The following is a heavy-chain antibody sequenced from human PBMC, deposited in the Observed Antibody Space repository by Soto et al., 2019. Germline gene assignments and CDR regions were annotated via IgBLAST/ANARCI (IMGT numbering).Heavy chain of an antibody. CDR1: WYSVSSNSAA. CDR2: TYYRSKWYN. Sequence: SQTLSLTCAISWYSVSSNSAAWNWIRQSPSRGLEWLGRTYYRSKWYNDYAVSVKSRITINPDTSKNQFSLQLNSVTPEDTAVYYCARIVPAAGYYYYGMDVWGQGTTVTVSS. V-gene: IGHV6-1*01. D-gene: IGHD6-13*01. J-gene: IGHJ6*02. CDR3: ARIVPAAGYYYYGMDV.